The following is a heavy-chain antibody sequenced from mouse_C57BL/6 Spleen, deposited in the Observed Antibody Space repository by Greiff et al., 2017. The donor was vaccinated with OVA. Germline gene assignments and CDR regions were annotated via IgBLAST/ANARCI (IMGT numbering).Heavy chain of an antibody. CDR3: ARRGYYQYAMDD. D-gene: IGHD2-3*01. CDR1: GYTFTDYY. V-gene: IGHV1-26*01. CDR2: INPNNGGT. Sequence: EVQLQQSGPELVKPGASVKISCKASGYTFTDYYMNWVKQSHGKSLEWIGDINPNNGGTSYNQKFKGKATLTVDKSSSTAYMELRSLTSEDSAVYYCARRGYYQYAMDDWGQGTSVTVSS. J-gene: IGHJ4*01.